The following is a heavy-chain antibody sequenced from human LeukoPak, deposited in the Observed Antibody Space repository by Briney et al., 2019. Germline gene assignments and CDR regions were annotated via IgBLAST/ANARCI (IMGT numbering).Heavy chain of an antibody. CDR1: GFNFNFVW. CDR3: AKVLTRNGATTSDY. Sequence: GGSLRLSCAASGFNFNFVWMSWVRQAPGKGLEWVAVISYDGSNKYYADSVKGRFTISRDNSKNTLYLQMNSLRAEDTAVYYCAKVLTRNGATTSDYWGQGTLVTVSS. CDR2: ISYDGSNK. V-gene: IGHV3-30*18. D-gene: IGHD1-26*01. J-gene: IGHJ4*02.